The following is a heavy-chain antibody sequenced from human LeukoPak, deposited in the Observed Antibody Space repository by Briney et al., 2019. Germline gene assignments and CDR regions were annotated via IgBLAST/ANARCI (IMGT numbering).Heavy chain of an antibody. D-gene: IGHD2-2*01. CDR1: GFTFSSYS. CDR2: ISSSSYI. V-gene: IGHV3-21*04. Sequence: GGSLRLSCAASGFTFSSYSMNWVRQAPGKGLEWVSSISSSSYIYYADSVKGRFTISRDNAKNSLYLQMNSLRSEDTAVYYGARAMRCSSTSCYRGGWFDPWGQGTLVTVSS. CDR3: ARAMRCSSTSCYRGGWFDP. J-gene: IGHJ5*02.